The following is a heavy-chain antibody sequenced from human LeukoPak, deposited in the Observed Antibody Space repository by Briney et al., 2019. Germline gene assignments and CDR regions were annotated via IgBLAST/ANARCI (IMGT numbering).Heavy chain of an antibody. Sequence: PGRSLRLSCAASGFPFSSYAMHWLRQAPGKGLEWVAIISYDGINTYHADSVKGRFTTSRDNSKNTLYLQMDSLRAEDTAVYFCATRAEGYYYGSGSYYGMDVWGQGTTVTVSS. D-gene: IGHD3-10*01. V-gene: IGHV3-30*03. CDR1: GFPFSSYA. J-gene: IGHJ6*02. CDR2: ISYDGINT. CDR3: ATRAEGYYYGSGSYYGMDV.